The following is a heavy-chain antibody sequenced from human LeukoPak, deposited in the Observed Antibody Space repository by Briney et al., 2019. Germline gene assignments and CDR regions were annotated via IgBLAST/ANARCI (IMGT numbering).Heavy chain of an antibody. CDR3: ARGKSSRHALDI. CDR2: IRPSGDRT. CDR1: GFSFTSYA. J-gene: IGHJ3*02. Sequence: GGSLRLSCSASGFSFTSYAMTWVRQAPERGLEWVSEIRPSGDRTFYADSVKGRFTISRDNSKSTVYLQMDSLTADDTAVYYCARGKSSRHALDIWGQGTMVTVSS. V-gene: IGHV3-23*01. D-gene: IGHD6-6*01.